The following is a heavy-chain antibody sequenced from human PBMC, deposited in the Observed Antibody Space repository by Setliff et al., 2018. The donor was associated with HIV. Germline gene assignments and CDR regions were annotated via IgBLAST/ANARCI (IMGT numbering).Heavy chain of an antibody. Sequence: LSLTCTVSGGSISSSSYYWGWIRQPPGKGLEWIGSIYYSGNTYYNPSLKSRVTISVDTSKNQFSLKLSSVTAADTAVYYCARVGYYNFWSGYYKAEYFQHWG. CDR1: GGSISSSSYY. J-gene: IGHJ1*01. D-gene: IGHD3-3*01. V-gene: IGHV4-39*07. CDR3: ARVGYYNFWSGYYKAEYFQH. CDR2: IYYSGNT.